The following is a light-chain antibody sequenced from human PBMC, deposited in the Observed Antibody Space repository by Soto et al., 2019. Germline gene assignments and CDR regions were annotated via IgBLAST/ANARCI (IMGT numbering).Light chain of an antibody. J-gene: IGLJ3*02. V-gene: IGLV1-40*01. CDR3: QSYDSSLSGWV. CDR2: GNS. Sequence: QSVLTQPPSVSGAPGQRVTISCTASSSNIGAGYGVHWYQQLPGTVPKLLIYGNSNRPSGVPDRFSGSKSGTSASLAITGLQAEDEADYYCQSYDSSLSGWVFGGGTKLTVL. CDR1: SSNIGAGYG.